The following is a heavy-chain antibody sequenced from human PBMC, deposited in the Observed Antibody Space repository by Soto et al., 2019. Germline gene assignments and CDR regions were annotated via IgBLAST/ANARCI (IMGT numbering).Heavy chain of an antibody. Sequence: MQLVQSGPEVTKPGTSVKVSCKASGFTFTSSAVQWVRQARGQRLEWIGWIVVGSGNTNYAQKFQERVTITRDMSTSTAYMELSSLRSEDTAVYYCAAAYYDFWSGYYTGFDYWGQGTLVTVSS. CDR3: AAAYYDFWSGYYTGFDY. D-gene: IGHD3-3*01. J-gene: IGHJ4*02. CDR2: IVVGSGNT. CDR1: GFTFTSSA. V-gene: IGHV1-58*01.